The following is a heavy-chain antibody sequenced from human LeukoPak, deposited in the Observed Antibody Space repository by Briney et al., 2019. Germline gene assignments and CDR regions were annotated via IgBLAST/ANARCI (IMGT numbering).Heavy chain of an antibody. D-gene: IGHD4-17*01. V-gene: IGHV3-21*01. J-gene: IGHJ4*02. Sequence: GGSLRLSCAASGFTFSTYSMNWVRQAPGKGLEWVSSISSYSNYINYADPVRGRFTISRDNAKNSLYLQMNSLRAEDTAVYYCARSRTTVTKDALDYWGQGTLVTVSS. CDR2: ISSYSNYI. CDR3: ARSRTTVTKDALDY. CDR1: GFTFSTYS.